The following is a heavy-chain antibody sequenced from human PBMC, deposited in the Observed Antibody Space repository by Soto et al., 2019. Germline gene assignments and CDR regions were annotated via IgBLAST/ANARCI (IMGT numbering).Heavy chain of an antibody. V-gene: IGHV1-18*01. CDR3: ARNLWFGTYYYYGMDV. D-gene: IGHD3-10*01. CDR1: VYTFTSYG. CDR2: ISAYNGNT. J-gene: IGHJ6*02. Sequence: XSVKVSCKGSVYTFTSYGISWVRQAPGQGLEWMGWISAYNGNTNYAQKLQGRVTMTTDTSTSTAYMELRSLRSDDTAVYYCARNLWFGTYYYYGMDVWGQGTTVTVSS.